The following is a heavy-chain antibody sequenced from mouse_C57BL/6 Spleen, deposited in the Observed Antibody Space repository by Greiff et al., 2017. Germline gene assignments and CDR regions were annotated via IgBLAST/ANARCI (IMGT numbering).Heavy chain of an antibody. CDR3: TRDYYYGSSYVRYFDV. J-gene: IGHJ1*03. V-gene: IGHV1-15*01. Sequence: VKLMESGAELVRPGASVTLSCKASGYTFTDYEMHWVKQTPVHGLEWIGAIDPETGGTAYNQKFKGKAILTADKSSSTAYMELRSLTSEDYAVYYCTRDYYYGSSYVRYFDVWGTGTTVTVSS. CDR1: GYTFTDYE. D-gene: IGHD1-1*01. CDR2: IDPETGGT.